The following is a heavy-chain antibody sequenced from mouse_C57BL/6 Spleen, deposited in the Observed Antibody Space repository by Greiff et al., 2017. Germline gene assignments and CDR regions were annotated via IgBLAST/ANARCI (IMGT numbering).Heavy chain of an antibody. CDR2: ISSGSGTI. D-gene: IGHD1-1*02. V-gene: IGHV5-17*01. Sequence: EVQVVQSGGGLVKPGGSLKLSCAASGFTFSDYGMHWVRQAPEKGLEWVAYISSGSGTIYYADTVKGRFTISRDNAKTTLYLRMTSLRSADTAMYYCARGGSYGDYWGQGTTLTVSS. J-gene: IGHJ2*01. CDR1: GFTFSDYG. CDR3: ARGGSYGDY.